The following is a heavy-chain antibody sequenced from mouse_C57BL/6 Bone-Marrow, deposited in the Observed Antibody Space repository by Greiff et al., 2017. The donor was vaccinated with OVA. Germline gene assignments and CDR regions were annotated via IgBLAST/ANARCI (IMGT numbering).Heavy chain of an antibody. V-gene: IGHV1-64*01. CDR1: GYTFTSYW. Sequence: QVQLQQPGAELVKPGASVKLSCKASGYTFTSYWMHWVKQRPGQGLEWIGMIHPNSGSTNYNEKFKSKATLTVDKSSSTAYMQLSSLTSEDSAVYYCARGRTAQATWFADWGQGTLVTVSA. CDR2: IHPNSGST. CDR3: ARGRTAQATWFAD. D-gene: IGHD3-2*02. J-gene: IGHJ3*01.